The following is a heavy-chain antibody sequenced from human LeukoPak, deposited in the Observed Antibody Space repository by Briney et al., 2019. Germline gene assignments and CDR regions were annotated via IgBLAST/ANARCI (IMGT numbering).Heavy chain of an antibody. CDR2: ISYDGRNK. Sequence: GGSLRLSCAASGFTFSTYAMHWVRQAPGKGLEWVAVISYDGRNKYYADSVKGRFTISRDNSKNTLYLQMSSLRSEDTAVYYCAREPGYYFDYWGQGTLVTVSS. D-gene: IGHD1-14*01. CDR3: AREPGYYFDY. V-gene: IGHV3-30-3*01. CDR1: GFTFSTYA. J-gene: IGHJ4*02.